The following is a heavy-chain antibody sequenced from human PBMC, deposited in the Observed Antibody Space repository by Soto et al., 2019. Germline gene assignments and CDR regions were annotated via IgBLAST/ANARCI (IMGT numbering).Heavy chain of an antibody. CDR3: AFGSWNQYYFDY. V-gene: IGHV3-33*01. D-gene: IGHD6-13*01. CDR1: GFTFTSYT. Sequence: QVQLVESGGGVVQPGGSLRLSCATSGFTFTSYTMHWVRQAPGKGLEWVATFWYDASGQKYADSAKGRFTISRNPSTSTLYLHMDSLRPEDTALYYCAFGSWNQYYFDYWGQEILVTVAS. CDR2: FWYDASGQ. J-gene: IGHJ4*02.